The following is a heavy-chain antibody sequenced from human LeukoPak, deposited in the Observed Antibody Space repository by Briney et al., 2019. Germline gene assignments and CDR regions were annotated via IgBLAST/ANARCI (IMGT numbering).Heavy chain of an antibody. CDR2: INHSGGT. D-gene: IGHD2-2*01. V-gene: IGHV4-34*01. CDR1: GGSFSGYY. CDR3: TRGEITDKLKEVVPALGNWFDP. J-gene: IGHJ5*02. Sequence: PSETLSLTCAVYGGSFSGYYWSWIRQPPGKGLEWIGEINHSGGTNYNPSLKSRVTISVDTSKNQFSLKLSSVTAADTAVYYCTRGEITDKLKEVVPALGNWFDPWGQGTLVTVSS.